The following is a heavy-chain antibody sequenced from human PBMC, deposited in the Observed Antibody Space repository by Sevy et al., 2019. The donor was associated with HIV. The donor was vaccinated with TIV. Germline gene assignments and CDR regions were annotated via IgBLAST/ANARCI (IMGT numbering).Heavy chain of an antibody. CDR1: GFTFSAYV. D-gene: IGHD1-7*01. CDR3: AREALSGTSAY. V-gene: IGHV3-21*01. Sequence: GGSLRLSCAASGFTFSAYVMNWVRQGPGKGLEWVSSISSSGRYIYYADSVQGRFTISRDNAEDSLYLQMNNLRAEDTAVYYCAREALSGTSAYWGQGTLVTVSS. J-gene: IGHJ4*02. CDR2: ISSSGRYI.